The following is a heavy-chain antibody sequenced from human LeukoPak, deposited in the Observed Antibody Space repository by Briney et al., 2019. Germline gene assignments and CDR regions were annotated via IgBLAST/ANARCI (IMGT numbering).Heavy chain of an antibody. Sequence: ASVKVSCKASGYTFTNYDISWVRQAAGQGLEWMGWMNPHTGNAGYAQKFQGRVTMTLDTSISTAYMELNSLRSDDTAVYYCARIPQRIPHNWFDPWGQGTLVTVSS. V-gene: IGHV1-8*01. CDR2: MNPHTGNA. CDR3: ARIPQRIPHNWFDP. CDR1: GYTFTNYD. J-gene: IGHJ5*02. D-gene: IGHD1-14*01.